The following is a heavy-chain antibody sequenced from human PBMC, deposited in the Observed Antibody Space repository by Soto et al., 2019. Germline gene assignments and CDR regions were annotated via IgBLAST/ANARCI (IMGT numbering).Heavy chain of an antibody. CDR3: ATSPRCGGDCYPFLFAL. J-gene: IGHJ5*02. Sequence: ASVKVSCKASGYTFTGYYMHWVRQAPGQGLEWMGWINPNSGGTNYAQKFQGWVTMTRDTSISTAYMELSRLRSDDTAVYYCATSPRCGGDCYPFLFALWGQGTLVTAPQ. D-gene: IGHD2-21*02. V-gene: IGHV1-2*04. CDR2: INPNSGGT. CDR1: GYTFTGYY.